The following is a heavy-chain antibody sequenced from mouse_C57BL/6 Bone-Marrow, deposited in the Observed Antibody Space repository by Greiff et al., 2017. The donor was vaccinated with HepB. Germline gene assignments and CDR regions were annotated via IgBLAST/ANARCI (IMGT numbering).Heavy chain of an antibody. CDR2: ISSGSSTI. D-gene: IGHD3-3*01. CDR3: ARGTVRAWFAY. V-gene: IGHV5-17*01. J-gene: IGHJ3*01. CDR1: GFTFSDYG. Sequence: EVMLVESGGGLVKPGGSLKLSCAASGFTFSDYGMHWVRQAPEKGLEWVAYISSGSSTIYYADTVKGLFTISRDNAKNTLFLQMTSLRSEDTAMYYCARGTVRAWFAYWGQGTLVTVSA.